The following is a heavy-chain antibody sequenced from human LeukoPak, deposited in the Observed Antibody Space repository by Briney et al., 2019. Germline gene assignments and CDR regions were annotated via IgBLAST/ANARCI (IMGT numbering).Heavy chain of an antibody. D-gene: IGHD6-13*01. CDR3: ARGGSSSWRYYFDY. CDR1: GGSFSGYY. V-gene: IGHV4-4*07. J-gene: IGHJ4*02. CDR2: IYTSGST. Sequence: SETLSLTCGVSGGSFSGYYWNWIRQPAGKGLEWIGRIYTSGSTNYNPSLKSRVTMSVDTSKNQFSLKLSSVTAADTAVYYCARGGSSSWRYYFDYWGQGTLVTVSS.